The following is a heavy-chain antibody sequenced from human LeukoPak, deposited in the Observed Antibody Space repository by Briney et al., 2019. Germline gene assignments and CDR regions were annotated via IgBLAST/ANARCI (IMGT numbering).Heavy chain of an antibody. CDR1: GFTFNMHA. V-gene: IGHV3-30-3*01. D-gene: IGHD2-8*01. CDR3: AKARHCTTATCASAAFDA. Sequence: PGRSLRLSCAASGFTFNMHAMHWVRQAPGKGLEWVAVISNDGSDEYYAGSVRGRFPISRDNLQNTVFLQMNNLRPEDTAVYYCAKARHCTTATCASAAFDAWGQGTMVTVSS. CDR2: ISNDGSDE. J-gene: IGHJ3*01.